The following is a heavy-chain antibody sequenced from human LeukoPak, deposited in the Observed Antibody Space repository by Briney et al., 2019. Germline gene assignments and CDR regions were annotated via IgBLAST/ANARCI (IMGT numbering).Heavy chain of an antibody. CDR3: ARGERGYGMDV. Sequence: SETLSLTCAVYGGSFSGYYWSWIRQPPGKGLGWIGEINHSGSTNYNPSLRSRVTISVDTSKNQFSLKLSSVTAADTAVYYCARGERGYGMDVWGQGTTVTVSS. CDR1: GGSFSGYY. CDR2: INHSGST. J-gene: IGHJ6*02. D-gene: IGHD1-1*01. V-gene: IGHV4-34*01.